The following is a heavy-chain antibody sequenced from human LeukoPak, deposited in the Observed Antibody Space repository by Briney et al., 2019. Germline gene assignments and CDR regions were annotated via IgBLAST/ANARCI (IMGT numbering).Heavy chain of an antibody. Sequence: GGSLRLSCAASGFTFSSYARHWVRQAPGKGLEYVSAISSNGGSTYYANSVKGRFTISRDNSKNTLYLQMGSLRAEDMAVYYCARDRSMVTTLGVYYFDYWGQGTLVTVSS. V-gene: IGHV3-64*01. J-gene: IGHJ4*02. D-gene: IGHD2-8*02. CDR3: ARDRSMVTTLGVYYFDY. CDR1: GFTFSSYA. CDR2: ISSNGGST.